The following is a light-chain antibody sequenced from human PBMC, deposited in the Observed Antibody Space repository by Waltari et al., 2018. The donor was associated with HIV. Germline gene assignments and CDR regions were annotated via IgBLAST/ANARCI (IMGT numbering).Light chain of an antibody. CDR1: QSVSTY. J-gene: IGKJ5*01. CDR3: HQRSNWPIT. V-gene: IGKV3-11*01. Sequence: EIVLTQSPATLSLSPGERATLSCRASQSVSTYLAWYQQKPGQAPRLLIYGASSGSGTDFTLTISSLEPGDFGVYYCHQRSNWPITFGQGTRLEIK. CDR2: GAS.